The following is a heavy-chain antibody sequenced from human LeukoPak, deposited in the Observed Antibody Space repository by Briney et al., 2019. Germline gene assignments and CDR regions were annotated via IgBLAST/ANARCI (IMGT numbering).Heavy chain of an antibody. D-gene: IGHD6-6*01. V-gene: IGHV1-69*05. CDR2: IIPIFGTA. CDR3: ARGGGIAARPGYYYYMDV. Sequence: ASVKVSCKASGGTFSSYAISWVRQAPGQGLEWMGGIIPIFGTANYAQKFQGRVTITTDESTSTAYMELSSLRSEDTAVYYCARGGGIAARPGYYYYMDVWGKGTTVTVSS. CDR1: GGTFSSYA. J-gene: IGHJ6*03.